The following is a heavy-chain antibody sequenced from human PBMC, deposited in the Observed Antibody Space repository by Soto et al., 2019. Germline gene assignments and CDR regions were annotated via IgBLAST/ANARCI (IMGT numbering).Heavy chain of an antibody. Sequence: GGSLRLSCVASGFSVSGSNIYWVRQVAGKGLEWVSVMFSGGSTDKADSVKGRFTISRDKSKNSLYLQMNSLRDDDTAVYYCARDRDAYCSKGVCSGPYFDYWGRGALVTVSS. CDR1: GFSVSGSN. J-gene: IGHJ4*02. V-gene: IGHV3-53*01. CDR2: MFSGGST. CDR3: ARDRDAYCSKGVCSGPYFDY. D-gene: IGHD2-8*01.